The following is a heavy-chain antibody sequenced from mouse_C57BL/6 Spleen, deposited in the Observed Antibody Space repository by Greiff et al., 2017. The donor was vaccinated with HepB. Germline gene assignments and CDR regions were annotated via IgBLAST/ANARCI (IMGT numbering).Heavy chain of an antibody. V-gene: IGHV1-69*01. CDR3: AREDWDRAYFDY. CDR2: IDPSDSYT. CDR1: GYTFTSYW. D-gene: IGHD4-1*01. Sequence: VQLQQPGAELVMPGASVKLSCKASGYTFTSYWMHWVKQRPGLGLEWIGEIDPSDSYTNYNQKFKGKSTLTVDKSSSTAYMQLSSLTSEDSAVYYCAREDWDRAYFDYWGQGTTLTVSS. J-gene: IGHJ2*01.